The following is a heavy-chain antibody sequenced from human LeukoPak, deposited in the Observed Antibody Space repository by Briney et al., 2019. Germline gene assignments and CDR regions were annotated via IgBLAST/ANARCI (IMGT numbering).Heavy chain of an antibody. V-gene: IGHV4-34*01. CDR2: INHSGST. Sequence: SETLSLTCAVYGGSFSGYYWSWIRQPPGKGLEWIGEINHSGSTNYNPSLKSRVTISVDTSKNQFSLKLSSVTAADTAVYYCARGRPVDTAMVTKDFDYWGQGTLVTDSS. CDR3: ARGRPVDTAMVTKDFDY. J-gene: IGHJ4*02. D-gene: IGHD5-18*01. CDR1: GGSFSGYY.